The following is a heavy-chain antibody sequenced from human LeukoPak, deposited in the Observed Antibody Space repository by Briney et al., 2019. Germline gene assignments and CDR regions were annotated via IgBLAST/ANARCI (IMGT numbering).Heavy chain of an antibody. Sequence: GASVKVSCKTSGYTFTGYYIHWVRQAPGQGLEWLGRIDPNSGGTSYAHNFQGRVTMTRDTSISTAYMDLSSLRSDDTAVYYCARDSRVSGAYSGQGILVTVSS. CDR2: IDPNSGGT. CDR3: ARDSRVSGAY. CDR1: GYTFTGYY. D-gene: IGHD2-2*01. V-gene: IGHV1-2*06. J-gene: IGHJ4*01.